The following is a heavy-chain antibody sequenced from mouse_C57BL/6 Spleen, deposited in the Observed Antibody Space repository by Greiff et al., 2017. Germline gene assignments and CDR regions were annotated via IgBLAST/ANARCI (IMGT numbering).Heavy chain of an antibody. CDR2: IYPRDGGT. CDR1: GYTFTDHT. Sequence: VQLQQSDAELVKPGASVKISCKASGYTFTDHTIHWMKQRPEQGLEWIGDIYPRDGGTKYNEKFKGKATLTADKSSSTAYMQLNSLTSGDSAVXDCAGERVTAVVAPSGWYFDVWGTGTTVTVSS. V-gene: IGHV1-78*01. D-gene: IGHD1-1*01. CDR3: AGERVTAVVAPSGWYFDV. J-gene: IGHJ1*03.